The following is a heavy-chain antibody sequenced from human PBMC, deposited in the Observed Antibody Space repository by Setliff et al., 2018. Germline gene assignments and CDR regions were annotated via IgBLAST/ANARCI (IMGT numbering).Heavy chain of an antibody. D-gene: IGHD3-9*01. J-gene: IGHJ6*02. CDR1: GYTFTYFG. Sequence: ASVKVSCKASGYTFTYFGLSWVRQAPGQGLEWMGWISPYNGQTTYAQRFQGRITMTTDTSTDTAYMELRNLRSDDTAIYFCAKEPAVSLTEAVRRTYYDYAMDAWGQGTTVT. CDR3: AKEPAVSLTEAVRRTYYDYAMDA. V-gene: IGHV1-18*01. CDR2: ISPYNGQT.